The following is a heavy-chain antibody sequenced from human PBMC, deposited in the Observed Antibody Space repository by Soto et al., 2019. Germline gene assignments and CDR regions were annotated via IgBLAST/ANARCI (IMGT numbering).Heavy chain of an antibody. V-gene: IGHV3-23*01. CDR2: ISGSGGST. D-gene: IGHD3-10*01. Sequence: PGGSLRLSCAASGFTFSGYAVSWVRQAPGKGLEWVSAISGSGGSTYYADSVKGRFTISRDNSKNTLYLQMNSLRAEDTAVYYCAKDLDYYGSGSYYSELGYWGQGTLVTVSS. CDR3: AKDLDYYGSGSYYSELGY. J-gene: IGHJ4*02. CDR1: GFTFSGYA.